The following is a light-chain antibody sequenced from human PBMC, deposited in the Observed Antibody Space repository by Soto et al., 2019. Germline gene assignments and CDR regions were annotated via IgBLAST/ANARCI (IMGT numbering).Light chain of an antibody. J-gene: IGLJ1*01. CDR2: EVT. CDR3: SSYTNINTMACV. V-gene: IGLV2-14*01. CDR1: SGDIGSYNR. Sequence: QSMLTQPASVSGSPWESITISCTVTSGDIGSYNRVSWYQQHPGKAPKLIIYEVTDRPSGVSNRFSGSKSGNTASLTISGLQAEDEAEYYFSSYTNINTMACVFGTGTKVTVL.